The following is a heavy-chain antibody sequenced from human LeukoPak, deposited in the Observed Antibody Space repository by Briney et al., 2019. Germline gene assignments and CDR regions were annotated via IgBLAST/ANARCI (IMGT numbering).Heavy chain of an antibody. Sequence: PSETLSLTCTVSGGPISSSSHYWGWIRHPPGKGLEWLGSIYYSGITYSNPSLRSRVTITVDTSNKQFSLKLSSGTAADTAEYYCARGLWFGESKRSNWFDPWGQGTMVTVSS. CDR2: IYYSGIT. V-gene: IGHV4-39*01. D-gene: IGHD3-10*01. CDR1: GGPISSSSHY. J-gene: IGHJ5*02. CDR3: ARGLWFGESKRSNWFDP.